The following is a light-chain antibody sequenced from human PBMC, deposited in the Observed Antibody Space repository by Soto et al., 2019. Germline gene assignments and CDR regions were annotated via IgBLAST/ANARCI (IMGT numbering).Light chain of an antibody. V-gene: IGLV2-8*01. CDR2: EVY. CDR1: SSDVGGYNY. J-gene: IGLJ2*01. CDR3: SSYAANNNVL. Sequence: QSALTQPPSASGSPGQSVTIACTGTSSDVGGYNYVSWYQQHPGKAPQLIIYEVYDRPSGVPDRSSGSKSGTTASLTVSGLQAEDEADYYCSSYAANNNVLFGGGTKVTVL.